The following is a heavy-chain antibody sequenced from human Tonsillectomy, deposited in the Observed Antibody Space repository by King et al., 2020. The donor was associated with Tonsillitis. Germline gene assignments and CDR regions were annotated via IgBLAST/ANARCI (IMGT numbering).Heavy chain of an antibody. V-gene: IGHV3-23*04. CDR1: GFTFSSFA. Sequence: VQLVESGGGLVQPGGSLRLSCAASGFTFSSFAMTWVRQAPGGGLEWVSAICGSWGSTYYADSVKGRFTISRDNSKNILYLQMNSLRAEDTAIYYCAKNGGDGTPYYDYWGQGALVTVSS. J-gene: IGHJ4*02. CDR2: ICGSWGST. D-gene: IGHD5-24*01. CDR3: AKNGGDGTPYYDY.